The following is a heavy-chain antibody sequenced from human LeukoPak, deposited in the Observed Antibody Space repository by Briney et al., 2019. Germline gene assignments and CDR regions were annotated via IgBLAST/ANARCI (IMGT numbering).Heavy chain of an antibody. CDR1: GYTFTSYG. J-gene: IGHJ4*02. CDR3: ARGQIFYSSSWYSRDDY. D-gene: IGHD6-13*01. Sequence: ASVKVSCKASGYTFTSYGIGWVRQAPGQGLEWMGWISAYIGNTNYAQKLQGRVTMTTDTSTSTAYMELRSLRSDDTAVYYCARGQIFYSSSWYSRDDYWGQGTLVTVSS. CDR2: ISAYIGNT. V-gene: IGHV1-18*01.